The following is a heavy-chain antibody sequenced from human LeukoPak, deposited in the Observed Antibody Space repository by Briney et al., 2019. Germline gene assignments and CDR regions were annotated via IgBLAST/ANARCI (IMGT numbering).Heavy chain of an antibody. J-gene: IGHJ4*02. CDR1: GYTFTSYY. CDR2: INPSGGST. CDR3: ARDSYYYGSSGYSPPGYYFDY. D-gene: IGHD3-22*01. Sequence: GASVKVSCKASGYTFTSYYMHWVRQAPGQGLEWMGIINPSGGSTSYAQKFQGRVTMTRDTSTSTVYMELSSLRSEDTAVYYCARDSYYYGSSGYSPPGYYFDYWGQGTLVTVSS. V-gene: IGHV1-46*01.